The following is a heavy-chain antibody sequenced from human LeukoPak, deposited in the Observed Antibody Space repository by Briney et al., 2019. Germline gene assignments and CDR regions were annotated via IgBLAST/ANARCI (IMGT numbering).Heavy chain of an antibody. Sequence: ASVKVSCKASGYTFTSYGTSWVRQAPGQGLEWMGWISAYNGNTNYAQKLQGRVTMTTDTSTSTAYMELRSLRSDDTAVYYCARLLWFGELFYWYYFDYWGQGTLVTVSS. J-gene: IGHJ4*02. CDR1: GYTFTSYG. CDR2: ISAYNGNT. D-gene: IGHD3-10*01. CDR3: ARLLWFGELFYWYYFDY. V-gene: IGHV1-18*01.